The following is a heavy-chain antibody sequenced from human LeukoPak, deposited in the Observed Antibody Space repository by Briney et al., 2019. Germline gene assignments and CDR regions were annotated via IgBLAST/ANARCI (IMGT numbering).Heavy chain of an antibody. D-gene: IGHD2-15*01. CDR1: GFPFSSYA. CDR3: AQDLLRYFDY. V-gene: IGHV3-23*01. J-gene: IGHJ4*02. Sequence: GGSLRLSCAASGFPFSSYAMSWVRQAPGKGLEWVSTIGTSGGSTYYADSVKGRFTISRDNSKNTLYLQMSSLRAEDTAGYYCAQDLLRYFDYWGQGTLVTVSS. CDR2: IGTSGGST.